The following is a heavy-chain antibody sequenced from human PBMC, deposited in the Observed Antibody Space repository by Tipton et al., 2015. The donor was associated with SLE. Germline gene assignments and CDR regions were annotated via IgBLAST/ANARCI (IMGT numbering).Heavy chain of an antibody. CDR2: ISYDGFNK. V-gene: IGHV3-30*03. CDR3: AREWELEGDAFDI. J-gene: IGHJ3*02. Sequence: SLRLSCAASGFTFSSYGMHWVRQAPGKGLEWVAVISYDGFNKYYVDSVKGRFTISRDNSKNTLYLQMNSLRAEDTAVYYCAREWELEGDAFDIWGQGTMVTVSS. CDR1: GFTFSSYG. D-gene: IGHD1-26*01.